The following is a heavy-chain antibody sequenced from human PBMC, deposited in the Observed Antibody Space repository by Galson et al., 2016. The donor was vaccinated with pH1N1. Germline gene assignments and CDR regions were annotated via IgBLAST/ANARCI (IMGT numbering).Heavy chain of an antibody. CDR3: AKLGLTNYGHDAFDI. V-gene: IGHV3-23*01. CDR2: ISGSGGST. Sequence: SLRLSCAVSGFTFSNYGMTWVRQAPGKGLEWVSGISGSGGSTHYADSVKGRFTISRDNSDNTLFLQMNSLSAGDTAVYYCAKLGLTNYGHDAFDIWGLGTMVTVSS. J-gene: IGHJ3*02. CDR1: GFTFSNYG. D-gene: IGHD4/OR15-4a*01.